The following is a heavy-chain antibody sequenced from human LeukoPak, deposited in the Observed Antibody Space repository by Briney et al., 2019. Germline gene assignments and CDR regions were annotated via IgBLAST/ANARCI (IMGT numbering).Heavy chain of an antibody. J-gene: IGHJ4*02. CDR3: ARILNYYGSGSYYNGGDY. CDR2: IYYSGST. D-gene: IGHD3-10*01. V-gene: IGHV4-39*01. Sequence: SETLSLTCTVSGGSISSSSYYWGWIRQPPGKGLEWIGSIYYSGSTYYSPSLKSRVTISVDTSKNQLSLKLSSVTAADTAVYYCARILNYYGSGSYYNGGDYWGQGTLVTVSS. CDR1: GGSISSSSYY.